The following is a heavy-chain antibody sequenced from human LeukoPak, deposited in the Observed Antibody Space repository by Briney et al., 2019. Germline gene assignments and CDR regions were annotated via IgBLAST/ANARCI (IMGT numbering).Heavy chain of an antibody. Sequence: PGGSLRLSCAASGFTFSSYGMHWVRQAPGKGLEWVAFIRYDGSNKYYADSVKGRFTISRDNSKNTLYLQMNSLRAEDTAVYYCATRPLWDYVSSALGYFQHWSHVTLVTVYS. V-gene: IGHV3-30*02. D-gene: IGHD3-22*01. CDR2: IRYDGSNK. CDR3: ATRPLWDYVSSALGYFQH. CDR1: GFTFSSYG. J-gene: IGHJ1*01.